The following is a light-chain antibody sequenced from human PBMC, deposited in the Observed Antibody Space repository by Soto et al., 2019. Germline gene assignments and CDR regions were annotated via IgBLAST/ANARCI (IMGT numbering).Light chain of an antibody. CDR3: AAWDGSLNGWV. Sequence: QPVVTQPPSASGTPGQRVTISCSGSSSNIGSDIVNWYQQLPGTAPKLLIYSNNQRPSGVPDRFSGSKSGTSASLAISGLQSEDEADYYCAAWDGSLNGWVFGGGTKVTVL. CDR1: SSNIGSDI. CDR2: SNN. J-gene: IGLJ3*02. V-gene: IGLV1-44*01.